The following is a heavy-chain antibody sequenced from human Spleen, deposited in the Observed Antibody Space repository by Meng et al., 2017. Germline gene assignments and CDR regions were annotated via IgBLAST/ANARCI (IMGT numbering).Heavy chain of an antibody. CDR3: ARDPYIYSGSYYDFGY. CDR1: GGTFSSYA. J-gene: IGHJ4*02. Sequence: SVKVSCKASGGTFSSYAISWVRQAPGQGLEWMGGIIPIFGTANYAQKFQGRVTITADESTSTAYMELSSLRSEDTAVYYCARDPYIYSGSYYDFGYWGQGTLVTVSS. D-gene: IGHD1-26*01. CDR2: IIPIFGTA. V-gene: IGHV1-69*13.